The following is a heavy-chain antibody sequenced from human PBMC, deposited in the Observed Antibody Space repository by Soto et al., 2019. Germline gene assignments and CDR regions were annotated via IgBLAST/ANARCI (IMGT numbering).Heavy chain of an antibody. D-gene: IGHD3-10*01. CDR3: ARDWSGSGQQPAPGYFQH. V-gene: IGHV1-2*04. CDR1: GYTFTGYY. CDR2: INPNSGGT. Sequence: QVQLVQSGAEVKKPGASVKVSCKASGYTFTGYYMHWVRQAPGQGLEWMGWINPNSGGTNYAQKFQGWVTMTRDTSISTAYMELSRLRSDDTAVYYCARDWSGSGQQPAPGYFQHWGQGTLVTVSS. J-gene: IGHJ1*01.